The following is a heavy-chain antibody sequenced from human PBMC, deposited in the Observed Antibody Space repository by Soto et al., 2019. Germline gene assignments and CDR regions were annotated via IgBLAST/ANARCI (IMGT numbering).Heavy chain of an antibody. D-gene: IGHD6-19*01. J-gene: IGHJ4*02. CDR1: GFTFSSYS. CDR2: ISSSSSTI. Sequence: EVQLVESGGGLVQPGGSLRLSCAASGFTFSSYSMNWVRQAPGKGLEWVSYISSSSSTIYYADSVKGRFTISRDNAKNSLYVQMNSLRDEDTAVYYCARGPGYSSGWYTGYFDYWGQGTLVTVAS. V-gene: IGHV3-48*02. CDR3: ARGPGYSSGWYTGYFDY.